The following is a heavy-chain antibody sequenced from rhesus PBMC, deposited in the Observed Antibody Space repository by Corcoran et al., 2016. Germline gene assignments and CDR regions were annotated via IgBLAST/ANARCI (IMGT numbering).Heavy chain of an antibody. CDR3: AKGVFGAAAIDS. CDR2: VSTTGAT. D-gene: IGHD6-25*01. CDR1: GFLFSSYT. V-gene: IGHV3-103*01. J-gene: IGHJ4*01. Sequence: EVQLVESGGGLAKPGESLRLSCAASGFLFSSYTIHWVRQAQGKGLEWVSSVSTTGATYNADSVKGRFTISRDNSKNTVSLQMNSLRIEDTALYRCAKGVFGAAAIDSWGQGVLVTVSS.